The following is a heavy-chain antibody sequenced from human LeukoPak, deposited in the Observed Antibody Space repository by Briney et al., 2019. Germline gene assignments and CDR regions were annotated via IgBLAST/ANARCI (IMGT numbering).Heavy chain of an antibody. D-gene: IGHD4-11*01. CDR1: GGSISSSSYY. Sequence: SETLSLTCTVSGGSISSSSYYWGWIRQPPGKGLEWIGSIYYSGSTYYNPSLKSRVTISVDTSKNQFSLKLSSVTAADTAVYYCARDYSNQRGFVYWGQGTLVTVSS. CDR2: IYYSGST. CDR3: ARDYSNQRGFVY. J-gene: IGHJ4*02. V-gene: IGHV4-39*02.